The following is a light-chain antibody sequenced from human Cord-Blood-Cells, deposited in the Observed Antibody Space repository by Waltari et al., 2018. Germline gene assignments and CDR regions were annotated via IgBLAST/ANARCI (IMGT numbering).Light chain of an antibody. CDR2: GAS. CDR3: QQYGSSPYT. J-gene: IGKJ2*01. CDR1: QSVSSSY. V-gene: IGKV3-20*01. Sequence: EIVLTQSPGTLSLSPGERATLSCRASQSVSSSYLAWYQQKPGQAPRLLMYGASSRATVIPDRFSGSGSGTDFTLTISRLEPEDFAVYYCQQYGSSPYTFGQGTKLEIK.